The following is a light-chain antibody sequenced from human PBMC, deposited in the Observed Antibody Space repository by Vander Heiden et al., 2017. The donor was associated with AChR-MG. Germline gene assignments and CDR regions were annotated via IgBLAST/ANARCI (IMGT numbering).Light chain of an antibody. CDR2: KDS. Sequence: SYELTQPSSVSVSPGQTARITCSGDILTKKYARWFQQKPGQAPVLVIYKDSERPSGIPERFSGSSSGTTVTLTISVAQVEDEADYYCYSAADNSGGVFGGGTKLTVL. CDR1: ILTKKY. V-gene: IGLV3-27*01. CDR3: YSAADNSGGV. J-gene: IGLJ2*01.